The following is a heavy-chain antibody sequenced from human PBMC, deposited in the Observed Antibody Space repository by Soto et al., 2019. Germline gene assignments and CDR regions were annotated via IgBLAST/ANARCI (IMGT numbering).Heavy chain of an antibody. CDR3: AGWMWFGELLYGDSGFDY. V-gene: IGHV4-39*01. D-gene: IGHD3-10*01. CDR1: GGSISSSSYY. Sequence: QLQLQESGPGLVKPSETLSLTCTVSGGSISSSSYYWGWIRQPPGKGLEWIGSIYYSGSTYYNPSLKSRVTISVDTSKNQFSLKLSSVTAADTAVYYCAGWMWFGELLYGDSGFDYWGQGTLVTVSS. CDR2: IYYSGST. J-gene: IGHJ4*02.